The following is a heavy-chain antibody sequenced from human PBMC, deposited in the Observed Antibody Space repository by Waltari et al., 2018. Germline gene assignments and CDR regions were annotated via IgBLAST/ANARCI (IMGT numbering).Heavy chain of an antibody. J-gene: IGHJ4*02. CDR1: GFTFTSYY. D-gene: IGHD1-26*01. V-gene: IGHV3-74*01. Sequence: EVQLVESGGGLVQPGGSLRLSCAASGFTFTSYYMHWVRQPPGKGLVCVSRISSYGTSTSYADSVKGRFTISRDNAKNTLFLQMNSLRAEDTGVYYCARGSHYSNDYWGQGTLVTVSS. CDR2: ISSYGTST. CDR3: ARGSHYSNDY.